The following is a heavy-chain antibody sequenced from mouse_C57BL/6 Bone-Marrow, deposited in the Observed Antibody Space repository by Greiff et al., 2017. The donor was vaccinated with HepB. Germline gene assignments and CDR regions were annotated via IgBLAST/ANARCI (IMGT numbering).Heavy chain of an antibody. CDR1: GFNIKDDY. Sequence: EVQLKQSGAELVRPGASVKLSCTASGFNIKDDYMHWVKQRPEQGLEWIGWIDPENGDTEYASKFQGKAPITADTSSNTAYLQLSSLTSEDTAVYYCTTGSADYWGQGTTLTVSS. D-gene: IGHD3-2*02. CDR3: TTGSADY. V-gene: IGHV14-4*01. J-gene: IGHJ2*01. CDR2: IDPENGDT.